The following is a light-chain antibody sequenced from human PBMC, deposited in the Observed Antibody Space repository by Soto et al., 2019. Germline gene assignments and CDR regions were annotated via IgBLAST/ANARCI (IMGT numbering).Light chain of an antibody. CDR3: QQYSVWPPLT. J-gene: IGKJ5*01. CDR1: QSVGIK. CDR2: GAY. Sequence: EIVLTQSPATLSVSPGERATLSCRASQSVGIKLAWYQQKPGQAPRLLMYGAYTRATGVPARFSGSGSGTEFTLSISSLQSEDFAVYYCQQYSVWPPLTFGQGTRLEI. V-gene: IGKV3-15*01.